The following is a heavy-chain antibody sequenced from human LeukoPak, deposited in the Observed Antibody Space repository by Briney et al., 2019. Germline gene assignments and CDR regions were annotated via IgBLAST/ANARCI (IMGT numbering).Heavy chain of an antibody. CDR1: GFTSTNFA. Sequence: GASVKVSCKASGFTSTNFAVQWVRQARGQRLEWIGWIIVGSGATKCAQDFQERVTITRDLSTSTLYMELRSLTSEDTAVYYCAADLSKPRMGASYLDSWGQGTLVTVSS. V-gene: IGHV1-58*01. J-gene: IGHJ4*02. CDR3: AADLSKPRMGASYLDS. CDR2: IIVGSGAT. D-gene: IGHD3-16*01.